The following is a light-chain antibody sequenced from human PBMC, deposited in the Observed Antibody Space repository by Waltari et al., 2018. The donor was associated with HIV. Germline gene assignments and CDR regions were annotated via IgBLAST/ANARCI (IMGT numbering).Light chain of an antibody. CDR1: SSDIGGYDY. V-gene: IGLV2-14*01. Sequence: QSALAQPASVSGSPGQSITISCSGTSSDIGGYDYVSWYQQHPGKAPKLLIFGVRNRPSGISNRFSGSKSDNTASLTISGLQAEDEADYYCSSYTSSNTVFGGGTRLTVL. CDR3: SSYTSSNTV. J-gene: IGLJ3*02. CDR2: GVR.